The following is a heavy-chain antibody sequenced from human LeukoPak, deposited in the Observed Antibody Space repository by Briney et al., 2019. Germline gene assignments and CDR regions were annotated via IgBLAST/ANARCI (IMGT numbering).Heavy chain of an antibody. J-gene: IGHJ1*01. CDR3: ASSLEHIVVVTARVERLLGVFQH. D-gene: IGHD2-21*02. Sequence: SVKVSCKASGGTFSSYAISWVRQAPGQGLEWMGGIIPIFGTANYPQKFQGRVTITTDESTSTAYMELSSLRSEDTAVYYCASSLEHIVVVTARVERLLGVFQHWGQGTLVTVSS. V-gene: IGHV1-69*05. CDR1: GGTFSSYA. CDR2: IIPIFGTA.